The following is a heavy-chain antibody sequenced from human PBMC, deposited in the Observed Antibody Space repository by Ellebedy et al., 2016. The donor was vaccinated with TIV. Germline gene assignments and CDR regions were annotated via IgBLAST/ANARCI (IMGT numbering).Heavy chain of an antibody. D-gene: IGHD5-12*01. Sequence: ASVKVSCXASGYRVTHYSITWVRQALGQGLEWMGWISAYNGDTNYAPKFQGRVTMTTDTDTGTSYMELSSLRSDDTAVYYCTRDVDIVPTVSFDYWGHGPLVPVSS. J-gene: IGHJ4*01. CDR3: TRDVDIVPTVSFDY. CDR2: ISAYNGDT. V-gene: IGHV1-18*01. CDR1: GYRVTHYS.